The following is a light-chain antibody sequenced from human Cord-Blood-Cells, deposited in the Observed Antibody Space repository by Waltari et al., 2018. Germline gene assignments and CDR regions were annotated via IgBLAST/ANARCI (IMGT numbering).Light chain of an antibody. CDR3: CSYAGSYTFYVV. CDR2: DVS. CDR1: SSDVGGYNY. Sequence: QSALTQPRSVSGSPGQSVTISCTETSSDVGGYNYVSWYQQHPGKAPKLMIYDVSKRPSVVPGRFAGSKSGNTASLTISGLQAVDEADYYCCSYAGSYTFYVVFGGGTKLTVL. V-gene: IGLV2-11*01. J-gene: IGLJ2*01.